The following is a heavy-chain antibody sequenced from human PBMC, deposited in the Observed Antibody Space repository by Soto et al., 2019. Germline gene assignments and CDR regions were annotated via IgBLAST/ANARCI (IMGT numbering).Heavy chain of an antibody. CDR3: AKDRKRVTMIVVVSPDY. CDR1: GFTFSSYG. J-gene: IGHJ4*02. V-gene: IGHV3-30*18. D-gene: IGHD3-22*01. CDR2: ISYDGSNK. Sequence: QVQLVESGGGVVQPGRSLRLSCAASGFTFSSYGMHWVRQAPGKGLEWVAVISYDGSNKYYADSVKGRFTISRDNSKNXXYLQMNSLRAEDTAVYYCAKDRKRVTMIVVVSPDYWGQGTLVTVSS.